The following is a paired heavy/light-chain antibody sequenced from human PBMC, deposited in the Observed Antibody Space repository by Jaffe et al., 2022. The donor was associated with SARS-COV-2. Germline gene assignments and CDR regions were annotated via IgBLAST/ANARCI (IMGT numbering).Heavy chain of an antibody. J-gene: IGHJ4*02. Sequence: QVQLVQSGAEVKKPGASVKVSCKASGYTFTSYAIHWVRQAPGQRLEWMGWVNAANSNTKYSQKFQDRVTITRDTSAGTAYMELSSLRSEDTAVYYCATVGGDNSWYHLDYWGQGTLVTVSS. D-gene: IGHD6-13*01. CDR2: VNAANSNT. V-gene: IGHV1-3*01. CDR1: GYTFTSYA. CDR3: ATVGGDNSWYHLDY.
Light chain of an antibody. V-gene: IGLV2-8*01. CDR2: EVS. CDR1: SSDVGGYNY. CDR3: GSYAGSNTHV. J-gene: IGLJ1*01. Sequence: QSALTQPPSASGSPGQSVTISCTGTSSDVGGYNYVAWYQQHSGKAPKVMIYEVSKRPSGVPDRFSGSKSGSTASLTVSGLQAEDEADYYCGSYAGSNTHVFGTGTKVTVL.